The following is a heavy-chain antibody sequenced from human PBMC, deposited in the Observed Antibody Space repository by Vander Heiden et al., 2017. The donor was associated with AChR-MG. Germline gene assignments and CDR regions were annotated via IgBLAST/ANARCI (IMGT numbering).Heavy chain of an antibody. CDR3: AMTTLDYDFWSGYYRAYYFDY. Sequence: QVQLQQWGAGLLTPSETLSLTCAVYGGSFRGYYWRGIRQPPGKGLEWIGEINHSGSTNYNPSLKSRVTISVDTSKNQFSLKLSSVTAADTAVYYCAMTTLDYDFWSGYYRAYYFDYWGQGTLVTVSS. CDR1: GGSFRGYY. CDR2: INHSGST. J-gene: IGHJ4*02. D-gene: IGHD3-3*01. V-gene: IGHV4-34*01.